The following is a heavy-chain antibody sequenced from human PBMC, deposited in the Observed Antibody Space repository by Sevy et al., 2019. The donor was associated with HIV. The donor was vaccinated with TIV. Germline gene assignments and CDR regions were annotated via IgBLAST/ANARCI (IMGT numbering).Heavy chain of an antibody. J-gene: IGHJ6*02. Sequence: SLKISCAASGFPFNDHALHWVRQVPGKGLEWVSGISWNSRNVGYGDSVKGRFTISRDNANHFLYLEMNSLRPEDTAFYYCAKDINRGCDGINCYPYYYYFYGLDVWGQGTTVTVSS. CDR3: AKDINRGCDGINCYPYYYYFYGLDV. CDR2: ISWNSRNV. D-gene: IGHD2-21*01. V-gene: IGHV3-9*01. CDR1: GFPFNDHA.